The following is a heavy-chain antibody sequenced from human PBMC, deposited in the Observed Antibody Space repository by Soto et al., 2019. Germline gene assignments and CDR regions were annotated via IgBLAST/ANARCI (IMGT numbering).Heavy chain of an antibody. D-gene: IGHD1-7*01. CDR2: INPNSGGT. Sequence: ASVDVSCKSSGYTFPGYYIHWVRQAPGQGLEWMGWINPNSGGTNYAQKFQGRVTMTRDTSISTAYMELSRLRSDDTAVYYCARDSRNYRLSSRNWFDPWGQGTLVTVSS. V-gene: IGHV1-2*02. CDR1: GYTFPGYY. J-gene: IGHJ5*02. CDR3: ARDSRNYRLSSRNWFDP.